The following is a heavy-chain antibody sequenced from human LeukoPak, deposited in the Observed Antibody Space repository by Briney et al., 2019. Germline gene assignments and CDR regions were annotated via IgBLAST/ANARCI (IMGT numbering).Heavy chain of an antibody. CDR2: INHSGST. CDR1: GGSFSGYY. J-gene: IGHJ5*02. Sequence: SETLSLTCAVYGGSFSGYYWSWIRQPPGKGLEWIGEINHSGSTNYNPSLKSQVTISVDTSKNQFSLKLSSVTAADTAVYYCARTRIAAPFDPWGQGTLVTVSS. D-gene: IGHD6-13*01. CDR3: ARTRIAAPFDP. V-gene: IGHV4-34*01.